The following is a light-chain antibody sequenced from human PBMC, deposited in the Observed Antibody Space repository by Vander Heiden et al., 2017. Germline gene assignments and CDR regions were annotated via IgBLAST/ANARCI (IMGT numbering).Light chain of an antibody. CDR2: AAS. Sequence: EIVMTHSPAPLSVSPGERATLSGRASQSVNSNLAWYQQKPGQAPRLLIFAASIRATGIPARFSGSGSGTEFTLTINSLQSEDFAVYYCQQYNNWPPYTFGQGTKLEIK. V-gene: IGKV3-15*01. CDR3: QQYNNWPPYT. J-gene: IGKJ2*01. CDR1: QSVNSN.